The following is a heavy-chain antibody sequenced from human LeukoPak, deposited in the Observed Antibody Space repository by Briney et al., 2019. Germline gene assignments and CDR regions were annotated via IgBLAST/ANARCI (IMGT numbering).Heavy chain of an antibody. CDR2: ISSISSYI. J-gene: IGHJ3*02. D-gene: IGHD1-26*01. CDR3: ARDPSGTYYPRVSGAVDI. CDR1: GFTFSSYS. Sequence: GGSLRLSCAASGFTFSSYSMNWVRQAPGKGLEWVSSISSISSYIYYADSVKGRFTVSRDNAKNSLYLQMDSLRAEDTAVYYCARDPSGTYYPRVSGAVDIWGQGTMVTVSS. V-gene: IGHV3-21*01.